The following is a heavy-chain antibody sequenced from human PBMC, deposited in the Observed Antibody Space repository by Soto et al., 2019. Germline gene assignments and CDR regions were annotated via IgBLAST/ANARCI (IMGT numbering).Heavy chain of an antibody. CDR2: ISYDGSNK. D-gene: IGHD5-12*01. J-gene: IGHJ4*02. V-gene: IGHV3-30*18. Sequence: TGGSLRLSCAASGFTFSSYGMRWVRQAPGKGLEWVAVISYDGSNKYFADSVKGRFTISRDNSKNTLYLQMNSLRAEDTAVYYCAKDRGQWLRQHRYYFDYWGQGTLVTVSS. CDR1: GFTFSSYG. CDR3: AKDRGQWLRQHRYYFDY.